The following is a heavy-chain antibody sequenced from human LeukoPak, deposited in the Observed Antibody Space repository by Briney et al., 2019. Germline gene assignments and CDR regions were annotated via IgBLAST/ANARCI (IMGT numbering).Heavy chain of an antibody. CDR2: IKRDGSEE. Sequence: GGSLRLSCAASGFTFSSYWMSWVRQAPGKGLEWVASIKRDGSEEYYVDSVEGRFTISRDNAKNSVYLQMNSLRAEDTAVYYCASTWNYLYFDYWGQGTLVTVSS. CDR3: ASTWNYLYFDY. V-gene: IGHV3-7*01. CDR1: GFTFSSYW. D-gene: IGHD1-7*01. J-gene: IGHJ4*02.